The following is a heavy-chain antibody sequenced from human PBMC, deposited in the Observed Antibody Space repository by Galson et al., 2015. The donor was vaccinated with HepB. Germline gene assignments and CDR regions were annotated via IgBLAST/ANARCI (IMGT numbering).Heavy chain of an antibody. D-gene: IGHD7-27*01. J-gene: IGHJ4*02. V-gene: IGHV1-18*01. CDR2: ISANEGKP. CDR3: AREHMPGPWGDY. Sequence: SVKVSCKASGYTFSNYGVTWVRQVPGQGLVRMGWISANEGKPNYAQKFQDRLVMTTDTSTRTAFLELRSLRSDDTAVYYCAREHMPGPWGDYWGQGTPVAVSS. CDR1: GYTFSNYG.